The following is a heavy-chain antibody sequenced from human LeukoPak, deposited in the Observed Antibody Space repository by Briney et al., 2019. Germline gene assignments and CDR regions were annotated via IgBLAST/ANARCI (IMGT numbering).Heavy chain of an antibody. V-gene: IGHV3-21*05. Sequence: GGSLRVSCAASGFTFNIYGMNWVRQTPGKGLEWVSYICHRSVDIHYADSVKGRFTVSRDNARKFLYLQMNSLGADETGVYCCARATRNGYDYWGRGTLVIVPS. D-gene: IGHD5-24*01. J-gene: IGHJ4*02. CDR1: GFTFNIYG. CDR3: ARATRNGYDY. CDR2: ICHRSVDI.